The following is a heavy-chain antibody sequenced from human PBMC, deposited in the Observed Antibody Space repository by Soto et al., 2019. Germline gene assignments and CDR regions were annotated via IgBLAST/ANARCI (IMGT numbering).Heavy chain of an antibody. J-gene: IGHJ4*01. CDR3: ATGVEWNSDSSGSFFGY. Sequence: PSETLSLTCTVSGGSISSGGYYWSWIRQHPGKGLEWIGYIYYSGSTYYNPSLKSRVTISVDTSKNQFSLKLSSVTAADTAVYYCATGVEWNSDSSGSFFGYWGDGTLGTVS. CDR2: IYYSGST. D-gene: IGHD3-22*01. CDR1: GGSISSGGYY. V-gene: IGHV4-31*03.